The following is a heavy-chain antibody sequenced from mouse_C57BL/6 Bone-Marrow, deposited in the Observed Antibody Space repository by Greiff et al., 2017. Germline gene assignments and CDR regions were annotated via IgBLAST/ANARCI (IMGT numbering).Heavy chain of an antibody. Sequence: EVKLVESGGGLVKPGGSLKLSCAASGFTFSSYAMSWVRQTPEKRLEWVATISDGGSYTYYPDNVKGRFTFSRDNAKNNLYLQMRHLKSEDTAMYYCARDYYGSSHFDYWGQGTTLTVVS. J-gene: IGHJ2*01. CDR2: ISDGGSYT. CDR3: ARDYYGSSHFDY. V-gene: IGHV5-4*01. D-gene: IGHD1-1*01. CDR1: GFTFSSYA.